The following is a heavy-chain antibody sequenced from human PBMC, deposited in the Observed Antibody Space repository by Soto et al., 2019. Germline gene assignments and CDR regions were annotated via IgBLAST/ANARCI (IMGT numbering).Heavy chain of an antibody. CDR2: IIPIFGTA. CDR1: GGTFSSYA. V-gene: IGHV1-69*01. D-gene: IGHD2-2*01. J-gene: IGHJ4*02. CDR3: ARDLCSSTSCYCDY. Sequence: QVQLVQSGAEVKKPGSSVKVSCKASGGTFSSYAISWVRQAPGQGLEWMGGIIPIFGTANYAQKFQGRVTITADESTSTDYMELSSLRSEDTAVYYCARDLCSSTSCYCDYWGQGTLVTVSS.